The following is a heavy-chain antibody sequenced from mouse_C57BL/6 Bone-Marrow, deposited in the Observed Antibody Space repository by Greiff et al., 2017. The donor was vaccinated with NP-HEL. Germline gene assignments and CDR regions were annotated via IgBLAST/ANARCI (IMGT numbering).Heavy chain of an antibody. CDR1: GFTFSDYY. CDR2: INYDGSST. J-gene: IGHJ1*03. V-gene: IGHV5-16*01. CDR3: AREGAGTGWYFDV. Sequence: QVVESEGGLVQPGSSMKLSCTASGFTFSDYYMAWVRQVPEKGLEWVANINYDGSSTYYLDSLKSRFIISRDNAKNILYLQMSSLKSEDTATYYCAREGAGTGWYFDVWGTGTTVTVSS. D-gene: IGHD4-1*01.